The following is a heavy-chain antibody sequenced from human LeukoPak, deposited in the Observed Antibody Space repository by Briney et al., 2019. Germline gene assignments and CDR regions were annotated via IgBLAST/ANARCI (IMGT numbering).Heavy chain of an antibody. CDR1: GYTFTSYY. CDR2: INPSGGST. D-gene: IGHD6-13*01. J-gene: IGHJ4*02. V-gene: IGHV1-46*01. CDR3: AREGRGVPGAIAAVKGFDY. Sequence: ASVKVSCKASGYTFTSYYMHWVRQAPGQGLEWMGIINPSGGSTSYAQKFQGRVTMTRDMSTSTVYMELSSLRSEDTAIYYCAREGRGVPGAIAAVKGFDYWGQGTLVTVSS.